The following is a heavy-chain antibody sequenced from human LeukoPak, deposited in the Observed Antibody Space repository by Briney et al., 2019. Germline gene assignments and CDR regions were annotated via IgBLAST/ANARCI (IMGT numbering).Heavy chain of an antibody. CDR1: GDSISGYY. CDR2: IYTSGST. V-gene: IGHV4-4*08. J-gene: IGHJ3*02. D-gene: IGHD3-3*01. Sequence: PSETLSLTCTVSGDSISGYYWSWIRQPPGKGLEWIGRIYTSGSTNYNPSLKSRVTISVDTSKNQFSLKLSSVTAADTAVYYCARGNYDFWSGYPLPSSQAFDIWGQGTMVTDSS. CDR3: ARGNYDFWSGYPLPSSQAFDI.